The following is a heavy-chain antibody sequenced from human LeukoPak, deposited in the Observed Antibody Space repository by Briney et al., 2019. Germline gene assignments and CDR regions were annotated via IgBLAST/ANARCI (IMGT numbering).Heavy chain of an antibody. D-gene: IGHD2-2*01. CDR3: ASRYCSTDSCRSSTYYYYGMDV. V-gene: IGHV1-46*01. Sequence: ASVKVSCKASGYTFTSYYMHWVRQAPGQGLEWMGIINPSGGSTSYAQKFQGRVTMTRDTSTSTVYMELSSLRSEDTAVYYCASRYCSTDSCRSSTYYYYGMDVWGQGTTVTVSS. CDR1: GYTFTSYY. CDR2: INPSGGST. J-gene: IGHJ6*02.